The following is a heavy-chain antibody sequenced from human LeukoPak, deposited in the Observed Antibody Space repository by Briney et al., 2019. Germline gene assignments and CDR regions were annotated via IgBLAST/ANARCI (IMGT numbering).Heavy chain of an antibody. Sequence: SETLSLTCTVSGGSISSGDYYWSWIRQPPGKGLEWIGYIYCSGSTYYNPSLKSRVTISVDTSKNQFSLKLSSVTAADTAVYYCATGLGDAFDIWGQGTMVTVSS. D-gene: IGHD5-12*01. CDR3: ATGLGDAFDI. J-gene: IGHJ3*02. CDR2: IYCSGST. V-gene: IGHV4-30-4*01. CDR1: GGSISSGDYY.